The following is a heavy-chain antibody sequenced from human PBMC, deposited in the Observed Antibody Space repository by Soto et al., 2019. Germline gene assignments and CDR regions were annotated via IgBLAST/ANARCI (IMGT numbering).Heavy chain of an antibody. J-gene: IGHJ5*02. V-gene: IGHV1-18*01. Sequence: QVQLVQSGAEVKKPGASVKVSCKASGYTFTSYGISWVRQAPGQGLEWMGWISAYNGNTNYAQKLQGRVTMTTDTSTSTAYMELRSLRSDDTVVYYRARRYYDFWSGYYKDWFDPWGQGTLVTVSS. D-gene: IGHD3-3*01. CDR3: ARRYYDFWSGYYKDWFDP. CDR2: ISAYNGNT. CDR1: GYTFTSYG.